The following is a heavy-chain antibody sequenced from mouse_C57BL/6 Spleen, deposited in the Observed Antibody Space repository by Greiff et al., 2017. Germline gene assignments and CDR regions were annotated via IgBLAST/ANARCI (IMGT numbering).Heavy chain of an antibody. J-gene: IGHJ4*01. V-gene: IGHV1-55*01. CDR1: GYTFTSYW. CDR3: ARYPDYYGSSNYAMDY. D-gene: IGHD1-1*01. CDR2: IYPGSGST. Sequence: QVQLQQPGAELVKPGASVKMSCKASGYTFTSYWITWVKQRPGQGLEWIGDIYPGSGSTNYNEKFKSKATLTVDTSSSTAYMPLSSLTSEDSAVYYCARYPDYYGSSNYAMDYWGQGTSVTVSS.